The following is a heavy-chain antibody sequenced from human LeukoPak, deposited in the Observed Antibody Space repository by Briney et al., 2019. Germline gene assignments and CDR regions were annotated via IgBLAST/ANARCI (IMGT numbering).Heavy chain of an antibody. CDR2: VNHSGST. CDR3: ARGRIVVANTGALDI. D-gene: IGHD3-22*01. J-gene: IGHJ3*02. V-gene: IGHV4-34*01. CDR1: CGSFSGYY. Sequence: SETLSLTCAVYCGSFSGYYWSWVRQPPGKGLEWLGEVNHSGSTNYNPSLKSRVTISVDTSKNQFSLKLSSVTGADAAVYSCARGRIVVANTGALDIWGQGTMVPVSS.